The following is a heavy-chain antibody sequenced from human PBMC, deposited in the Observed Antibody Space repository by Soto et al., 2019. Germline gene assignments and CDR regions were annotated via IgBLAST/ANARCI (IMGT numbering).Heavy chain of an antibody. Sequence: PSETLSLTCTVSGGSISSYYRSWIRQPPGKGLEWIGYIYYSGSTNYNPSLKSRVTTSVDTSKNQFSLKLSSVTAADTAVYYCARWWSGGRKGFDPWGQGTLVTVSS. V-gene: IGHV4-59*12. CDR3: ARWWSGGRKGFDP. CDR1: GGSISSYY. J-gene: IGHJ5*02. CDR2: IYYSGST. D-gene: IGHD3-3*01.